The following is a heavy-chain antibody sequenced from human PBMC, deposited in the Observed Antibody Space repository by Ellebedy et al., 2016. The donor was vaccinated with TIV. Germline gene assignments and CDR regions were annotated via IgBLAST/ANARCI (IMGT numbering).Heavy chain of an antibody. D-gene: IGHD4-17*01. CDR2: IYPGDSDT. J-gene: IGHJ4*02. CDR1: GYSFTSYW. Sequence: GESLKISCKGSGYSFTSYWIGWVRQMPGKGLEWKGFIYPGDSDTRYSPSFQGQVTISADKSNSTAYLQWSSLKASGSAMYYCARRTDTYFDYWGQGTLVTVSS. CDR3: ARRTDTYFDY. V-gene: IGHV5-51*01.